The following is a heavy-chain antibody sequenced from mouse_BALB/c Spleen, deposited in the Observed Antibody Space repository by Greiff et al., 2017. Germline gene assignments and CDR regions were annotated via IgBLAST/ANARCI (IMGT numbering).Heavy chain of an antibody. J-gene: IGHJ2*01. V-gene: IGHV5-6-3*01. D-gene: IGHD2-1*01. CDR1: GFTFSSYG. CDR3: ERERRGYYGNYGFDY. Sequence: EVKLVESGAGLVQPGGSLKLSCAASGFTFSSYGMSWVRQTPDKGLELVATINSYGGSTYYPDSVKGRFTISRDNPNNTLYLQMSSLTSEDTAMYYGERERRGYYGNYGFDYWGQGTTLTVSS. CDR2: INSYGGST.